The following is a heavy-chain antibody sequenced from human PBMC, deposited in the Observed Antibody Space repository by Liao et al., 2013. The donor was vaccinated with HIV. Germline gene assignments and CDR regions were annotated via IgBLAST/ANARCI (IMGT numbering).Heavy chain of an antibody. Sequence: QVQLQQWGAGLLKPSETLSLTCAVYGGSFSRYYWSWMRQPPGKGLEWIGEINHSGSTNYNPSLKSRVTISVDTSKNQFSLKLSSVTAADTAVYYCARDSGHDYGDYPRDWGQGTLVTVSS. CDR3: ARDSGHDYGDYPRD. V-gene: IGHV4-34*01. CDR1: GGSFSRYY. CDR2: INHSGST. D-gene: IGHD4-17*01. J-gene: IGHJ4*02.